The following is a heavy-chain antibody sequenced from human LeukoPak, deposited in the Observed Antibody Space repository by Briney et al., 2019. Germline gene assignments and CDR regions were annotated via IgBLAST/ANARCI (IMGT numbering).Heavy chain of an antibody. V-gene: IGHV1-8*01. CDR1: GYTSTSYD. J-gene: IGHJ3*02. D-gene: IGHD2-2*01. CDR3: ARGGGDCSSTSCPSDAFDI. CDR2: MNPNSGNT. Sequence: ASVKVSCKAFGYTSTSYDINWVRQATGQGLEWMGWMNPNSGNTGYAQKFQGRVTMTRNTSISTAYMELSSLRSEDTAVYYCARGGGDCSSTSCPSDAFDIRGQGTMVTASS.